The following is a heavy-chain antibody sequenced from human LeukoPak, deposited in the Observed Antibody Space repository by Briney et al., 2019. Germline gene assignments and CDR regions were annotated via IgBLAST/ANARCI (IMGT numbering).Heavy chain of an antibody. CDR2: INHSGST. CDR1: GRSFSGYY. J-gene: IGHJ4*02. V-gene: IGHV4-34*01. Sequence: SETLSLTCAVYGRSFSGYYWSWIRQPPGKGLEWIGEINHSGSTNYNPSLKSRVTISVDTSKNQFSLKLSSVTAADTAVYYCARASYYYDSSGYYPFDYWGQGTLVTVSS. CDR3: ARASYYYDSSGYYPFDY. D-gene: IGHD3-22*01.